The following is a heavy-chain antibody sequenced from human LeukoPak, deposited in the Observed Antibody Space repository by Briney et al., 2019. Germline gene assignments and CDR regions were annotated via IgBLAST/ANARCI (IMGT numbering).Heavy chain of an antibody. D-gene: IGHD5-24*01. J-gene: IGHJ4*02. Sequence: PGESLKISCKGSGYSFTSYWIGWVRQMPGKGLEWMGIIYPGDSDTRYNPSFQGQVTISADKSISTAYLQWSSLKASDTAMYYCARLDRGSLMADLPFDYWGQGALVTVSS. V-gene: IGHV5-51*01. CDR2: IYPGDSDT. CDR1: GYSFTSYW. CDR3: ARLDRGSLMADLPFDY.